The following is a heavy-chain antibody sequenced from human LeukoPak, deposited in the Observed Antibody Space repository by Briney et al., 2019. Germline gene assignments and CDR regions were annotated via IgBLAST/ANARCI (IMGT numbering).Heavy chain of an antibody. Sequence: PGGSLRLSCAASGFTFSSYWMHWVRHAPGKGLVWVSRINSDGSSTSYADSVKGRFTISRDNAKNTLYLQMNSLRAEDTAVYYCARVSCSSTSCYGSPNFDYWGQGTLVTVSS. CDR1: GFTFSSYW. D-gene: IGHD2-2*01. V-gene: IGHV3-74*01. CDR2: INSDGSST. J-gene: IGHJ4*02. CDR3: ARVSCSSTSCYGSPNFDY.